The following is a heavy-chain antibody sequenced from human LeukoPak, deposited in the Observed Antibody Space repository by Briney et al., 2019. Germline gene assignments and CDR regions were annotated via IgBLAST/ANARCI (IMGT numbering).Heavy chain of an antibody. J-gene: IGHJ4*02. V-gene: IGHV4-61*01. CDR3: ARDPRAGYSSGWSS. D-gene: IGHD6-19*01. Sequence: SETLSLTCTVSGGSVSSGSYYWGWIRQPPGKGLEWIGHIYYSGSTNYNPSLKSRVTISVDTSKNQFPLKLSSVTAADTAVYYCARDPRAGYSSGWSSWGQGTLVTVSS. CDR2: IYYSGST. CDR1: GGSVSSGSYY.